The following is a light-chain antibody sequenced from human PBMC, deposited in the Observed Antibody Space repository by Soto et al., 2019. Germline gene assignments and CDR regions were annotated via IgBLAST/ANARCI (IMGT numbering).Light chain of an antibody. V-gene: IGKV3-15*01. J-gene: IGKJ4*01. CDR1: QGVSRK. CDR3: QQYHTWPIT. Sequence: EIVMTQSPATLSVAPGERVTLSCRASQGVSRKLAWYQHKSGQAPRLLISGASDGATGIPARFSGSGSGTEFTLTISSLQSEDCAIYYCQQYHTWPITFGGGTKVEIK. CDR2: GAS.